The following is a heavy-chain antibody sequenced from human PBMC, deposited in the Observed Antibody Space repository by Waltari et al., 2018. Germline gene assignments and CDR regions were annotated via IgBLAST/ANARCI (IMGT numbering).Heavy chain of an antibody. V-gene: IGHV4-39*01. CDR1: GGSISSSSYY. Sequence: QLQLQESGPGLVKPSETLSLTCTVSGGSISSSSYYWGWLRQPPGKGLEWIGSIYYSGSTYYNPSLKSRVTISVDTSKNQFSLKLSSVTAADTAVYYCARLAGYSSYFLAFDIWGQGTMVTVSS. D-gene: IGHD6-19*01. J-gene: IGHJ3*02. CDR3: ARLAGYSSYFLAFDI. CDR2: IYYSGST.